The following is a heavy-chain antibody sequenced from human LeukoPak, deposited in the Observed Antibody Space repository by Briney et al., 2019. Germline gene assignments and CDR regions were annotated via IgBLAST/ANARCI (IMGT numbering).Heavy chain of an antibody. CDR1: GFTFSSYG. D-gene: IGHD3-22*01. CDR2: ISSSSSYV. J-gene: IGHJ4*02. Sequence: GGSLRLSCAASGFTFSSYGMHWVRQAPGKGLEWVSSISSSSSYVYCAASVKGRFTISRDNAKNSLYLQMNSLRAEDTAVYYCAREPGGSGYYDYWGQGTLVTVSS. V-gene: IGHV3-21*01. CDR3: AREPGGSGYYDY.